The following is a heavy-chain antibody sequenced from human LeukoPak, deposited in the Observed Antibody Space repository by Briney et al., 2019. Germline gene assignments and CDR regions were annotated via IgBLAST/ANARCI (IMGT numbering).Heavy chain of an antibody. CDR2: INPGGGRT. J-gene: IGHJ6*03. CDR3: ARECCGDSHYYYYMDV. Sequence: ASVKVSCKASGYTFTNYYIHWVRQAPGQGLQWMGAINPGGGRTNYAQKFQGRVTMTRDMSTSTVYMELSSLRSEDTAVYYCARECCGDSHYYYYMDVWGKGTTVTVSS. V-gene: IGHV1-46*01. CDR1: GYTFTNYY. D-gene: IGHD4-17*01.